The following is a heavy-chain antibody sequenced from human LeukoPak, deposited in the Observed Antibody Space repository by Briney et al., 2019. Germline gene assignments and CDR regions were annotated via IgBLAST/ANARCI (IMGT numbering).Heavy chain of an antibody. CDR1: GGSISSSSYY. V-gene: IGHV4-39*01. J-gene: IGHJ3*02. D-gene: IGHD3-22*01. CDR3: ARHRMYYYDSSGRGVADAFDI. CDR2: IYYSGST. Sequence: PSETLSLTCTVSGGSISSSSYYWGWIRQPPGKGLWWIGSIYYSGSTYYNPSLKSRVTISVDTSKNQFSLKLSSVTAADTAVYYCARHRMYYYDSSGRGVADAFDIWGQGTMVTVSS.